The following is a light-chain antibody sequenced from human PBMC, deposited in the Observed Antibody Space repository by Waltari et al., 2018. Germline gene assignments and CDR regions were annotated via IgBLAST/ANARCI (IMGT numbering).Light chain of an antibody. Sequence: DTQMTQSPSSLSASVGDRVSITCRASQNIIRFLNWYQHRPGNAPAFLISVASTLHRGVPSRFTGSGSGTEFTLTISRLQPEDSATYYCQQTYTLPLTFGGGTKVEI. CDR3: QQTYTLPLT. V-gene: IGKV1-39*01. CDR2: VAS. J-gene: IGKJ4*01. CDR1: QNIIRF.